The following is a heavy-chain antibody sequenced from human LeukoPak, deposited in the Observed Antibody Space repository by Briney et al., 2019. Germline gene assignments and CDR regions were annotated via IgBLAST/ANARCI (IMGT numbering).Heavy chain of an antibody. CDR1: GGTFSSYA. CDR3: ASSIDYGDPASY. J-gene: IGHJ4*02. CDR2: IIPIFGTA. D-gene: IGHD4-17*01. Sequence: AASVKVSCKASGGTFSSYAISWVRQAPGQGLEWMGGIIPIFGTASYAQKFQGRVTITADGSTSTAYMELSSLRSEDTAVYYCASSIDYGDPASYWGQGTLVTVSS. V-gene: IGHV1-69*13.